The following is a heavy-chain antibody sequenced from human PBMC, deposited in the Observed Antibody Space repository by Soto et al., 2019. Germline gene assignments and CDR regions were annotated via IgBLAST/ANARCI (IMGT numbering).Heavy chain of an antibody. CDR3: AKDGGRYYYGSGRPNWFDP. CDR1: GFTFSSYG. Sequence: QVQLVESGGGVVQPGRSLRLSCAASGFTFSSYGMHWVRQAPGKGLEWVAVISYDGSNKYYADSVKGRFTISRDNSKNTLYLQMNSLRAEDTAVYYCAKDGGRYYYGSGRPNWFDPWGQGTLVTVSS. J-gene: IGHJ5*02. V-gene: IGHV3-30*18. CDR2: ISYDGSNK. D-gene: IGHD3-10*01.